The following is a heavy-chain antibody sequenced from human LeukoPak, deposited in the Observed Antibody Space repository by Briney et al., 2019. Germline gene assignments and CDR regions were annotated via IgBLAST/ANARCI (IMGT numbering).Heavy chain of an antibody. Sequence: EASVKVSCKASGYTFTDYYMHWVRQAPGQGLEWMGWINPNSGGTNYAQKFQGRVTMTRDTSISTAYMELSRLRSDDTAVYYCARAVAARRLSDYWGQGTLVTVSS. V-gene: IGHV1-2*02. CDR1: GYTFTDYY. CDR3: ARAVAARRLSDY. CDR2: INPNSGGT. J-gene: IGHJ4*02. D-gene: IGHD6-6*01.